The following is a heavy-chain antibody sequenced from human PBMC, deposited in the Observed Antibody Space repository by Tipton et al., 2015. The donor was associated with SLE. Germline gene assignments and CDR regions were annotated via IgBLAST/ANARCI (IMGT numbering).Heavy chain of an antibody. D-gene: IGHD3-9*01. Sequence: LRLSCTVSGDSIISSTSYWGWIRQSPRKGREWMGSIYYTGSSDYNPSLESRITISVDTSKNHFSLKLRSVTTADTGVYYCARHGPPILTGLDSWGQGTLVTVSS. V-gene: IGHV4-39*01. CDR2: IYYTGSS. CDR1: GDSIISSTSY. CDR3: ARHGPPILTGLDS. J-gene: IGHJ4*02.